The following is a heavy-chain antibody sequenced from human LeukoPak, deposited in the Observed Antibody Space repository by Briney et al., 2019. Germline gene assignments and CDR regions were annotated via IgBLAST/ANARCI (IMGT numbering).Heavy chain of an antibody. Sequence: PSETLSLTCAVSGGSISSSSYYWGWIRQPPGKGLEWIGSIYYSGSTYYNPSLKSRVTISVDTSKNQFSLKLSSVTAADTAVYYCARAPITIFGVVMRFDYWGQGTLVTVSS. CDR3: ARAPITIFGVVMRFDY. CDR1: GGSISSSSYY. J-gene: IGHJ4*02. CDR2: IYYSGST. V-gene: IGHV4-39*07. D-gene: IGHD3-3*01.